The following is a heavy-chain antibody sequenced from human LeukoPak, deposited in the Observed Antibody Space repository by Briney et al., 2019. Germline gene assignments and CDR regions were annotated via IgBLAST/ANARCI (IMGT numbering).Heavy chain of an antibody. CDR1: GYSINSGYY. V-gene: IGHV4-38-2*02. J-gene: IGHJ5*02. D-gene: IGHD2-2*01. Sequence: SETLSLTCTVSGYSINSGYYWGWIRQPPGKGLEWIAIIYHSGSTYYNPSLKSRVTISVDTSKNQFSLNLSSVTAADTAVYYCARVGYCSSTSCRGFNWFDPWGQGTLVTVSS. CDR2: IYHSGST. CDR3: ARVGYCSSTSCRGFNWFDP.